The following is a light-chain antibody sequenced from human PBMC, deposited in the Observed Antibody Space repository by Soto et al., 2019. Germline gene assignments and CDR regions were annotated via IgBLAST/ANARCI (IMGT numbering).Light chain of an antibody. CDR3: QQRSNWPWT. V-gene: IGKV3D-20*02. J-gene: IGKJ1*01. CDR2: GAS. Sequence: EIVLTQSPGTLSSSPGERVTLSCRASQSVSSSYLAWYQQKPGQAPRLLIYGASSRATGIPDRFSGSGSGTDFTLTISRLEPEDFAVYYCQQRSNWPWTFGQGTKVDIK. CDR1: QSVSSSY.